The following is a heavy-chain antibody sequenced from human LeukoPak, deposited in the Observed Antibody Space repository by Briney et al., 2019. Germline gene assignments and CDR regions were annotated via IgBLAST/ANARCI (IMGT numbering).Heavy chain of an antibody. CDR2: ISGSGGST. CDR3: ANDLYGSGSYYPY. CDR1: GFTFSSYA. J-gene: IGHJ4*02. V-gene: IGHV3-23*01. D-gene: IGHD3-10*01. Sequence: AGGSLRLSCAASGFTFSSYAMSWVRQAPGKGLEWVSAISGSGGSTYCADSVKGRFTISRDNSKNTLCLQMNSLRAEDTAVYYCANDLYGSGSYYPYWGQGTLVTVSS.